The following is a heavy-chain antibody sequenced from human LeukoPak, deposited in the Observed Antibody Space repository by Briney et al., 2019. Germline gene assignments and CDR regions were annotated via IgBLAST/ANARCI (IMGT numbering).Heavy chain of an antibody. D-gene: IGHD3-22*01. Sequence: ASVKVSCMASGYTFTVYFMHWVRQAPGQGLEWMGWINPNSGGTNYAQKFQGRVTMTRDTSISTAYMELSRLRSDDTAVYYCARELNYDSSGYYFDYWGQGTLVTVSS. V-gene: IGHV1-2*02. CDR1: GYTFTVYF. CDR3: ARELNYDSSGYYFDY. J-gene: IGHJ4*02. CDR2: INPNSGGT.